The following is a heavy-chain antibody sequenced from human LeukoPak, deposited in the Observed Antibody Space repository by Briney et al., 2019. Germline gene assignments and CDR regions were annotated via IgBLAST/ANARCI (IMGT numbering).Heavy chain of an antibody. CDR1: GLTFSRYW. CDR3: VRLSCSGGGCSLEQEKNIDY. J-gene: IGHJ4*02. CDR2: ISGDGSTT. D-gene: IGHD2-15*01. Sequence: GGSLRLSCAASGLTFSRYWLHWVRQPPGKGLVWVSRISGDGSTTTYADSVKGRFTISRDNAKNTLYLQMSSLTAEDTAVYYCVRLSCSGGGCSLEQEKNIDYWGQGTLVTVSS. V-gene: IGHV3-74*01.